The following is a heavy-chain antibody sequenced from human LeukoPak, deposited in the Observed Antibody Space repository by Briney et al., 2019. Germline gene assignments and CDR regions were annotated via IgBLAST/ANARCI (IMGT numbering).Heavy chain of an antibody. Sequence: GGSLRLSCAAPGFTFSSYAMSWVRQAPGKGLEWVSGISGSGDNTYYADSVKGRFTISRDNSKNTLYLQMNSLRADDTAVYYCAKDIGGAFDIWGQGTMVTVSS. J-gene: IGHJ3*02. D-gene: IGHD3-10*01. CDR1: GFTFSSYA. V-gene: IGHV3-23*01. CDR2: ISGSGDNT. CDR3: AKDIGGAFDI.